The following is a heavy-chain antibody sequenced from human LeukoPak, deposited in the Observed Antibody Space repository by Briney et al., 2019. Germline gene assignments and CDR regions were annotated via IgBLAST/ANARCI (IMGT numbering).Heavy chain of an antibody. CDR3: ARGGSEGYCSSTSCPNWFDP. J-gene: IGHJ5*02. CDR2: IYYSGST. Sequence: SETLSLTCTVSGGSISSYYWSWIRQPPGKGLEWIGYIYYSGSTNYNPSLKSRVTISVDRSKNQFSLKLSSVTAADTAVYYCARGGSEGYCSSTSCPNWFDPWGQGTLVTVSS. D-gene: IGHD2-2*01. V-gene: IGHV4-59*01. CDR1: GGSISSYY.